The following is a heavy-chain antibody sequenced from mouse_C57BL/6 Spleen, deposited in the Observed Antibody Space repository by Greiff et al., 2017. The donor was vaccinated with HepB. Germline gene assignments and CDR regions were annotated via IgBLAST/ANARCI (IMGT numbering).Heavy chain of an antibody. D-gene: IGHD4-1*01. CDR3: ARDHGTGYFDV. J-gene: IGHJ1*03. Sequence: DVKLQESGPGLVKPSQTVFLTCTVTGISITTGNYRWSWIRQFPGNKLEWIGYIYYSGTITYNPSLTSRTTITRDTPKNQFFLEMNSLTAEDTATYYCARDHGTGYFDVWGTGTTVTVSS. CDR2: IYYSGTI. CDR1: GISITTGNYR. V-gene: IGHV3-5*01.